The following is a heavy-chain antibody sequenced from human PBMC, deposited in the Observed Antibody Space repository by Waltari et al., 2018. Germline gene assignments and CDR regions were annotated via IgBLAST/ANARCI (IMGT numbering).Heavy chain of an antibody. D-gene: IGHD5-12*01. V-gene: IGHV3-21*02. J-gene: IGHJ3*02. Sequence: EVQLVESGGGLVKPGGSLRLSCAASGFTFSDYSMNWVRQGPGKGLEWGSSITSSSSFIYYADSLKGRFTISRDNAKHSLYLQRNSLRVEDTAIYYCVRDWNGYNLRAFDMWGQGTMVTVSS. CDR1: GFTFSDYS. CDR2: ITSSSSFI. CDR3: VRDWNGYNLRAFDM.